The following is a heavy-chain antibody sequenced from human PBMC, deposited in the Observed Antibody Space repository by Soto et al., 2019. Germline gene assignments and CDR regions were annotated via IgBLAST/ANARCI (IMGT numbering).Heavy chain of an antibody. J-gene: IGHJ4*02. V-gene: IGHV5-51*01. CDR3: ARRHYDILTGYYTPFDY. CDR1: GYSFASHW. D-gene: IGHD3-9*01. CDR2: IYPGDSDT. Sequence: GESLKISCKGSGYSFASHWVAWVRQMPEKGLEWIGTIYPGDSDTKYSSAFRGHVTISADTSVSTAYLQWRSLKASDTAMYYCARRHYDILTGYYTPFDYWGQGTLVTVSS.